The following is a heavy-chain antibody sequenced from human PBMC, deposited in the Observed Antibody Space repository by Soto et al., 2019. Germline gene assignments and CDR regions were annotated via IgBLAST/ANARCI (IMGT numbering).Heavy chain of an antibody. J-gene: IGHJ4*02. Sequence: EVQLVESGGGLVQPGGSLRLSCAASGFTVSSNYMNWVRQAPGKGLEWVSITYGAASTYYADSVKGRFTISRDNSKNTLYLQMNSLRAEDTAVYYCARDGPSRSRYYFDYWGQGTLVTVSS. D-gene: IGHD6-13*01. CDR1: GFTVSSNY. CDR2: TYGAAST. CDR3: ARDGPSRSRYYFDY. V-gene: IGHV3-66*01.